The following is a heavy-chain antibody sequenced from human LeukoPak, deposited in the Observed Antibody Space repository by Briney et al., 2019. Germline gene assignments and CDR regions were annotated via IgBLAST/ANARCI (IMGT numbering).Heavy chain of an antibody. CDR1: GFTFSDYI. D-gene: IGHD5-18*01. Sequence: GGSLRLSCAASGFTFSDYIMNWVRQAPGKGLEWVSYISSSSNYIYYADSVKGRFTISRDNAKNSLYLQMNSLRAEDTAVYYCARECMDTTMVDAFDIWGQGTMVTVSS. J-gene: IGHJ3*02. CDR2: ISSSSNYI. V-gene: IGHV3-21*01. CDR3: ARECMDTTMVDAFDI.